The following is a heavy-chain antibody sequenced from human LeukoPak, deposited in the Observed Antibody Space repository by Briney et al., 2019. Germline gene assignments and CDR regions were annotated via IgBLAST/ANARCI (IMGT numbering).Heavy chain of an antibody. V-gene: IGHV4-30-2*01. CDR2: IYHSGST. J-gene: IGHJ6*02. CDR1: GGSISSGGYS. CDR3: ARVGGTNYYYYGMDV. Sequence: PSETLSLTCAVSGGSISSGGYSWSWIRQPPGKGLEWIGYIYHSGSTYYNPSLKSRVAISVDTSKNQFSLKLSSVTAADMAVYYCARVGGTNYYYYGMDVWGQGTTVTVSS. D-gene: IGHD3-10*01.